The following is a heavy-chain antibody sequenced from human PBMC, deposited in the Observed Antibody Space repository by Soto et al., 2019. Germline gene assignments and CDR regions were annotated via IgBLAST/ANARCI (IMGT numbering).Heavy chain of an antibody. CDR1: GFTFSSYG. V-gene: IGHV3-30*18. Sequence: QVQLVESGGGVVQPVRSLRLSCAASGFTFSSYGMHWVRQAPGKGLEWVAVISYDGSNKYYADSVKGRFTISRDNSKNTLYMQMNSLRAEDTAVYYCAKDGCTNGVCYPGYYDYYYMDVWGKGTTVTVSS. CDR3: AKDGCTNGVCYPGYYDYYYMDV. J-gene: IGHJ6*03. CDR2: ISYDGSNK. D-gene: IGHD2-8*01.